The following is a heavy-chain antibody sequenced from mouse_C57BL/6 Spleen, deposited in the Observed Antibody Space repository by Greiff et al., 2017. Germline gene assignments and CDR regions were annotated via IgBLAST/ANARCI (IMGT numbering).Heavy chain of an antibody. D-gene: IGHD2-5*01. CDR1: GFTFSDYG. J-gene: IGHJ3*01. CDR2: ISSGSSTI. CDR3: ARDHYSNYVFAY. Sequence: EVKLMESGGGLVKPGGSLKLSCAASGFTFSDYGMHWVRQAPEKGLEWVAYISSGSSTIYYADTVKGRFTISRDNAKNTLFLQMTSLRSEDTAMYYCARDHYSNYVFAYWGQGTLVTVSA. V-gene: IGHV5-17*01.